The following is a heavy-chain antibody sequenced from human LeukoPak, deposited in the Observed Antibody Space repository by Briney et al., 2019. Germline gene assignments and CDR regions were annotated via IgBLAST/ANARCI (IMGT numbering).Heavy chain of an antibody. V-gene: IGHV4-4*09. CDR3: ARQRCSGGSCYRVDQLYYMDV. D-gene: IGHD2-15*01. CDR2: NYSSLST. Sequence: SETRSLTCTVSGDSINDHYWSWIRQPQGEGLEWIAYNYSSLSTNYHPSLKSRVTISIDTSKSQFSLKLTSVTAADAGVYYCARQRCSGGSCYRVDQLYYMDVWGKGTTVTVSS. J-gene: IGHJ6*03. CDR1: GDSINDHY.